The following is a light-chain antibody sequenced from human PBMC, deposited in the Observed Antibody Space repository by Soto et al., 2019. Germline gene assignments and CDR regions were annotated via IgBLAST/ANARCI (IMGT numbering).Light chain of an antibody. V-gene: IGKV3-15*01. Sequence: EIVMTQSPATLSVSPGERATLSCRASQSVNSNLAWYQQKPGQAPRLLIYGASTRATGLPARFSGSGSGTEFTLTISSLQSEDFAVYYCHQYNNWPSFGPGTKVDIK. J-gene: IGKJ3*01. CDR2: GAS. CDR1: QSVNSN. CDR3: HQYNNWPS.